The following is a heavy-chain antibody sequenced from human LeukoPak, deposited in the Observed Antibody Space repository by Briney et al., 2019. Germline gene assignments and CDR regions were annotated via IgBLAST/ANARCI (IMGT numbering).Heavy chain of an antibody. CDR2: IIPILGIA. V-gene: IGHV1-69*04. CDR1: GGTFSSYA. J-gene: IGHJ4*02. Sequence: GASVKVSCKASGGTFSSYAISWVRQAPGQGLEWMGRIIPILGIANYAQKFQGRATITADKSTSTAYMELSSLRSEDTAVYYCARDGSGSYYPLDYWGQGTLVTVSS. D-gene: IGHD3-10*01. CDR3: ARDGSGSYYPLDY.